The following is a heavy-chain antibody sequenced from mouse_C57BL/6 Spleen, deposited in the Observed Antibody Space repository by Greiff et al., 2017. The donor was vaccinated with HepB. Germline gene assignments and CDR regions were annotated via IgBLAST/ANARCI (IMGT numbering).Heavy chain of an antibody. CDR3: AREESYYYGSGAMDY. D-gene: IGHD1-1*01. Sequence: EVQLQQSGAELVKPGASVKLSCTASGFNIKDYYMHWVKQRTEQGLEWIGRIDPEDGETKYAPKFQGKATITADTSSNTAYLQLRSLTSEDTAVDYWAREESYYYGSGAMDYWGQGTSVTVSS. CDR1: GFNIKDYY. V-gene: IGHV14-2*01. CDR2: IDPEDGET. J-gene: IGHJ4*01.